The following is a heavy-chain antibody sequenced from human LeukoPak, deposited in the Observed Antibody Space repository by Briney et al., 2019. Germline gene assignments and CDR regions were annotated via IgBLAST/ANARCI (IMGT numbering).Heavy chain of an antibody. J-gene: IGHJ4*02. CDR3: ARDGPSNYGDSPFDY. V-gene: IGHV1-18*04. CDR1: GYTLSNHA. Sequence: ASVKVSCKGSGYTLSNHAFSWVRQAPGQGLEWMGWISADNGNTNHAQKFQGRVSLTTDTSTSTAYMELRSLRSDDTAVYYCARDGPSNYGDSPFDYWGQGTLVTVSS. CDR2: ISADNGNT. D-gene: IGHD4-17*01.